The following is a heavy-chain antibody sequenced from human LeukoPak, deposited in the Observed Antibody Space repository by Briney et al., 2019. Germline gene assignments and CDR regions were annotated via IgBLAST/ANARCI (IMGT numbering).Heavy chain of an antibody. Sequence: GGSLSLSCAASGFTFSSYAMSWVRQAPGKGLEWVSAISGSGGSTYYADSVKGRFTISRDNSKNTLYLQMNSLRAEDTAVYYCAKQSAYCGGDCYSEYFDYWGQGTLVTVSS. CDR1: GFTFSSYA. D-gene: IGHD2-21*02. V-gene: IGHV3-23*01. CDR2: ISGSGGST. CDR3: AKQSAYCGGDCYSEYFDY. J-gene: IGHJ4*02.